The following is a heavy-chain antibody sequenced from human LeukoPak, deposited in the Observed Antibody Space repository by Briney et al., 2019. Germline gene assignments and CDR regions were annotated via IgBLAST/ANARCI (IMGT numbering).Heavy chain of an antibody. CDR2: LHPDGSER. CDR1: GFTFTQYW. D-gene: IGHD5-12*01. V-gene: IGHV3-7*01. J-gene: IGHJ4*02. Sequence: GGSLRLSCVASGFTFTQYWMTWVRQAPGKGLEWVARLHPDGSERNYVGSVEGRFTVFGDNAKSSLFLQMHSLRVEDTAVYYCARGGYSFDYLGLGTLVTVPS. CDR3: ARGGYSFDY.